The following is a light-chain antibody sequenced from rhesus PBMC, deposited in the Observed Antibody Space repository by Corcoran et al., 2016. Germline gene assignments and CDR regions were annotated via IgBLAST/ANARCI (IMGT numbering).Light chain of an antibody. CDR2: YAF. J-gene: IGKJ1*01. Sequence: DIQMTQSPSSLSTSVGDKVTITCHASQGISSWVAWYQQKPGNAPKPLIYYAFSLVRGVPSRFSGIGSGTDYTRTISSLQPEYFATYYCQQYDDLPWTFGQGTKVEIK. V-gene: IGKV1-19*01. CDR1: QGISSW. CDR3: QQYDDLPWT.